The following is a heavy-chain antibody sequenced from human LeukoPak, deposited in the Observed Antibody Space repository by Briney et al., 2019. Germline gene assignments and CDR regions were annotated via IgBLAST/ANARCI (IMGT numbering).Heavy chain of an antibody. D-gene: IGHD1-26*01. CDR3: ARDRVGATDYFDY. CDR1: GFTFSSYW. V-gene: IGHV3-30-3*01. CDR2: ISYDGSNK. Sequence: GGSLRLSCAASGFTFSSYWMHWVRQAPGKGLEWVAVISYDGSNKYYADSVKGRFTISRDNSKNTLYLQMNSLRAEDTAVYYCARDRVGATDYFDYWGQGTLVTVSS. J-gene: IGHJ4*02.